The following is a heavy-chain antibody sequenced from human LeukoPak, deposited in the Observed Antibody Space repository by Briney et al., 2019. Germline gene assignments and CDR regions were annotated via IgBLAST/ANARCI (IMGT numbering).Heavy chain of an antibody. CDR2: ISGSGGST. CDR3: AKDRQTRTIFGVAPAYYFDY. Sequence: PGGSLRLSCAASGFTFSSYAMSWVRQAPGKGLEWVSAISGSGGSTYYADSVKGRFTISRDNSKNTLYLQMNSLRAEDTAVYYCAKDRQTRTIFGVAPAYYFDYWGQGTLVTVSS. CDR1: GFTFSSYA. D-gene: IGHD3-3*01. V-gene: IGHV3-23*01. J-gene: IGHJ4*02.